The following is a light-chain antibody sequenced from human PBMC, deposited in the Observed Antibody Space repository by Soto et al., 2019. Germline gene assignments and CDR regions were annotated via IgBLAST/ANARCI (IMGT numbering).Light chain of an antibody. CDR3: QQFASPPRT. V-gene: IGKV3-20*01. CDR1: QSVATSQ. CDR2: GAS. Sequence: EIVLTQSPGTLSLSPGERATLFCRASQSVATSQLAWYQQKPGQAPRLLIGASSRATGVPDRFIASGSGTDFTLTISRLEPEDFAVYYCQQFASPPRTFGRGTTVEIK. J-gene: IGKJ1*01.